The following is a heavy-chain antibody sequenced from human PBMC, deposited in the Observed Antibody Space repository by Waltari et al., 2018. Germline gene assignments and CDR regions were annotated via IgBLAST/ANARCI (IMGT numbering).Heavy chain of an antibody. J-gene: IGHJ4*02. V-gene: IGHV3-11*04. D-gene: IGHD5-12*01. CDR1: GFSFSDYY. Sequence: QVQLVESGGGLVKPGGSLILSCAASGFSFSDYYLSWIRQAPGKGLEWVAYISSSGSTIYYADSVKGRFTSSRDNAKNSLYLQMNSLRAEDTAVYYCAREMATSQDLDYWGQGTLVTVSS. CDR2: ISSSGSTI. CDR3: AREMATSQDLDY.